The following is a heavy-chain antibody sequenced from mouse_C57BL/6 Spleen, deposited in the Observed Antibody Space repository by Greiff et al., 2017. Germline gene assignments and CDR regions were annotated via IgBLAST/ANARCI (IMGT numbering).Heavy chain of an antibody. Sequence: EVQRVESGPGLVKPSQSLSLTCSVTGYSITSGYYWNWIRQFPGNKLEWMGYISYDGSNNYNPSLKNRISITRDTSKNQFCLKLNSVTTEDTATYYCARDYDHDGGGYFDVWGTGTTVTVSS. J-gene: IGHJ1*03. CDR2: ISYDGSN. D-gene: IGHD2-4*01. V-gene: IGHV3-6*01. CDR1: GYSITSGYY. CDR3: ARDYDHDGGGYFDV.